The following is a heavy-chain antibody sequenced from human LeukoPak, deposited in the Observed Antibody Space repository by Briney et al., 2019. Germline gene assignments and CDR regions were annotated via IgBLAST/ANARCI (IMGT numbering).Heavy chain of an antibody. CDR1: GGSISGYY. V-gene: IGHV4-4*09. Sequence: SETLSLTCTVSGGSISGYYWSWIRQAPGKGLEWIGYIYSSGFTNYNPSVKSRVTMSVDTSKNQFSLKLSSVTAADTAVYFCVRHVTSQTIRLQFWLVPWGQGTLVTVS. CDR2: IYSSGFT. J-gene: IGHJ5*02. D-gene: IGHD4-11*01. CDR3: VRHVTSQTIRLQFWLVP.